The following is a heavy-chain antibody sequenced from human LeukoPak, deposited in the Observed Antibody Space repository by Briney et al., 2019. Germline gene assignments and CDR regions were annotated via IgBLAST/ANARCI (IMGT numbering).Heavy chain of an antibody. CDR1: YSSSTSGHF. V-gene: IGHV4-38-2*02. CDR2: IYHTGST. J-gene: IGHJ4*02. D-gene: IGHD3-3*01. CDR3: ATSRPYDFWSGYTLDY. Sequence: TSETLSLTCNVSYSSSTSGHFYVWIRQPPGKGLEWIGSIYHTGSTYYSPSLKSRVTISRDTSKNQFSLRLTSVTAADTAVYYCATSRPYDFWSGYTLDYWGQGTLVTVSS.